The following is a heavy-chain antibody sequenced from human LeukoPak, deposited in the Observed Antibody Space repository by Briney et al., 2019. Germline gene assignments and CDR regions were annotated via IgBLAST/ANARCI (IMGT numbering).Heavy chain of an antibody. CDR2: INAGNGNT. V-gene: IGHV1-3*01. CDR3: ARELLSSRGWYFDL. D-gene: IGHD6-13*01. J-gene: IGHJ2*01. CDR1: GYSFISYA. Sequence: ASVKVSCKASGYSFISYAMHWVRQAPGQRLEWMGWINAGNGNTKYSQKFQGRVTITRDTSASTACMELSSLRSEDTAVYYCARELLSSRGWYFDLWGRGTLVTVSS.